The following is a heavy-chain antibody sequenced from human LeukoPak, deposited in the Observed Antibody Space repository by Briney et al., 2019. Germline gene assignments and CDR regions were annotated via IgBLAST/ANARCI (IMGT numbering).Heavy chain of an antibody. CDR1: GFTVSNSY. D-gene: IGHD4-23*01. CDR2: IYSGGST. J-gene: IGHJ6*03. Sequence: GGSLRLSCAASGFTVSNSYMSWVRQAPGEGLEWVSIIYSGGSTYYADSVKGQFTISRDNSKNTLYLQMNSLRVEDTAAYYCARERRYGGNPEYMDVWGKGTTVTVSS. CDR3: ARERRYGGNPEYMDV. V-gene: IGHV3-66*02.